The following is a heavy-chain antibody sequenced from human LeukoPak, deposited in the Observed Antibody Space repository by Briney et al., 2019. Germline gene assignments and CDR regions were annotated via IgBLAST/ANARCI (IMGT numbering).Heavy chain of an antibody. Sequence: GGSLRLSCTVSGFTVSSNFMSWVRQAPGKGLEWVSFIYSAGSIYYSDSVKGRFTISIDNSKNTLYLQMNSLRSEDTAVYYCATSRFSIPSHPFDYWGQGTLVTVSS. D-gene: IGHD2-2*02. J-gene: IGHJ4*02. CDR1: GFTVSSNF. V-gene: IGHV3-53*05. CDR2: IYSAGSI. CDR3: ATSRFSIPSHPFDY.